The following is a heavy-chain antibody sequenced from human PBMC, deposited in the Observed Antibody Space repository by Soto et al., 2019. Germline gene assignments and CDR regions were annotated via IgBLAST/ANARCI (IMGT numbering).Heavy chain of an antibody. CDR3: AKPHYGDYYY. CDR1: GFTFSSYT. J-gene: IGHJ4*02. Sequence: GGSLRLSCAASGFTFSSYTMNWVRQAPGKGLEWVSSISSTSSTIYYADSVKGRFTISRDNAKNSLYLQMNSLRAEDTAVYYFAKPHYGDYYYWGQGTLVTVSS. D-gene: IGHD4-17*01. V-gene: IGHV3-48*01. CDR2: ISSTSSTI.